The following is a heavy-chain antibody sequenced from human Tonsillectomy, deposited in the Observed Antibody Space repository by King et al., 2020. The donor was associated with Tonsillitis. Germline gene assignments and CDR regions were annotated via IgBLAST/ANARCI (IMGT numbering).Heavy chain of an antibody. D-gene: IGHD6-13*01. J-gene: IGHJ5*02. CDR3: ARKNSMAAAEKLWFDP. CDR2: INPNSGGT. Sequence: VQLVESGAEVKKPGASVKVSCKASGYTFTGYYMHWVRQAPGQGLEWMGWINPNSGGTNYAQKFQGRVTMTRDTSISTAYMELSRLRSDDTAVYYCARKNSMAAAEKLWFDPWGQGTLVTVSP. CDR1: GYTFTGYY. V-gene: IGHV1-2*02.